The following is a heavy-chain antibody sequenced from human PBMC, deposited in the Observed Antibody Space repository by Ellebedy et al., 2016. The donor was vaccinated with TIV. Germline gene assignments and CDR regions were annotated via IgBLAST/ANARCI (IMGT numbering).Heavy chain of an antibody. J-gene: IGHJ4*02. D-gene: IGHD3-9*01. CDR2: IYRRGNT. CDR3: ARIDPWQPIDD. CDR1: GGSISSYY. V-gene: IGHV4-4*07. Sequence: MPSETLSLTCTVSGGSISSYYWSWIRQPAGKGLEWIGRIYRRGNTNYNPSLKSRVTLSADTSKNQFSLNLRTVSAADTGVYYCARIDPWQPIDDWGQGILVTVSS.